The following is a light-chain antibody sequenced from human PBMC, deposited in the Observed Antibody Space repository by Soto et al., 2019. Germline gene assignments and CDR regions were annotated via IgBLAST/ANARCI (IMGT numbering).Light chain of an antibody. CDR2: KAS. CDR1: QTISSW. J-gene: IGKJ1*01. Sequence: DIQMTQSPSTLSGSVGDRVTITCRASQTISSWLAWYQQKPGKAPKLLIYKASTLESGVPSRFSGSASGTEFTLTISSLQPDDFATYYCQQYNSVSEAFGQGTKVDIK. V-gene: IGKV1-5*03. CDR3: QQYNSVSEA.